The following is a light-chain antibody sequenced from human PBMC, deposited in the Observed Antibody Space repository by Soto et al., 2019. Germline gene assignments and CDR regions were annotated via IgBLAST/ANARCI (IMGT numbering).Light chain of an antibody. Sequence: QSVLTQPPSASGSPGQSVTISCTGTSSDVGAYKYVSWYQQHPGKAPNLLIYEVSKRPSGVPDRFSGSKSGSTASLTVSGLQAEDEADYYCNSYAGSNIFVFGTGTKLTVL. J-gene: IGLJ1*01. CDR3: NSYAGSNIFV. V-gene: IGLV2-8*01. CDR1: SSDVGAYKY. CDR2: EVS.